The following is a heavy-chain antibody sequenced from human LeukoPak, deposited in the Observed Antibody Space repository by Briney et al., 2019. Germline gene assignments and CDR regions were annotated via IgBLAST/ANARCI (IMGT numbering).Heavy chain of an antibody. D-gene: IGHD3-9*01. CDR2: IYYSGST. V-gene: IGHV4-59*08. CDR1: GGSISSHY. J-gene: IGHJ5*02. CDR3: ARLHDYDILTGYSGQYVWFDP. Sequence: SETLSLTRTVSGGSISSHYWSWIRQPPGKGLEWIGYIYYSGSTNYNPSLKSRVTISVDTSKNQFSLKLSSVTAADTAVYYCARLHDYDILTGYSGQYVWFDPWGQGTLVTVSS.